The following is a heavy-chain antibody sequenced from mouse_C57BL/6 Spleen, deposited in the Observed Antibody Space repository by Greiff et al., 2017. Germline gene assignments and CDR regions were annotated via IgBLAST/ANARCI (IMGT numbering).Heavy chain of an antibody. V-gene: IGHV1-18*01. CDR3: ARRGVVAGFDY. CDR1: GYTFTDYN. J-gene: IGHJ2*01. CDR2: INPNNGGT. D-gene: IGHD1-1*01. Sequence: EVKLVESGPELVKPGASVKIPCKASGYTFTDYNMDWVKQSHGKSLEWIGDINPNNGGTIYNQKFKGKATLTVDKSSSTAYMELRSLTSEDTAVYYCARRGVVAGFDYWGQGTTLTVSS.